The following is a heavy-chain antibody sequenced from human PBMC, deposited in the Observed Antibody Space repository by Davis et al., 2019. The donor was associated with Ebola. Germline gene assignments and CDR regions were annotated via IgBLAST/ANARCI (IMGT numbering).Heavy chain of an antibody. J-gene: IGHJ6*03. D-gene: IGHD6-13*01. V-gene: IGHV4-61*08. CDR2: FYYSGNA. Sequence: PGGSLRLSCTASGVSVNSDDYYWTWIRQPPGKGLEWIGYFYYSGNANYSPSLEGRVTISGDASKNQFSLNLSSVTAADTAVYYCARVLAAAGGDMDVWGKGTSVTVSS. CDR1: GVSVNSDDYY. CDR3: ARVLAAAGGDMDV.